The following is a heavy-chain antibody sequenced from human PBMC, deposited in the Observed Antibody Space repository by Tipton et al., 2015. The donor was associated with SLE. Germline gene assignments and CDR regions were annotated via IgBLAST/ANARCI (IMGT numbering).Heavy chain of an antibody. Sequence: LRLSCTVSGGSISSSSYYWGWIRQPPGKGLEWIGSIYYSGSTYYNPSPKSRVTISVDTSKNQFSLKLSSVTAADTAVYYCARDLTYYDSSGQDYWGQGTLVTVSS. CDR3: ARDLTYYDSSGQDY. CDR2: IYYSGST. CDR1: GGSISSSSYY. J-gene: IGHJ4*02. V-gene: IGHV4-39*07. D-gene: IGHD3-22*01.